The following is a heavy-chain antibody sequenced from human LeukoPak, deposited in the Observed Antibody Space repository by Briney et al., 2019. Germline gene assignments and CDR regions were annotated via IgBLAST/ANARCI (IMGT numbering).Heavy chain of an antibody. J-gene: IGHJ4*02. CDR1: GFTFSSYS. Sequence: GGSLRLSCAASGFTFSSYSMNWVRQAPGKGLEWVSVIYSGGSTYYADSVKGRFTISRDNSKNTLYLQMNSLRAEDTAVYYCARGRRSFYGDLDYWGQGTLVTVSS. D-gene: IGHD4-17*01. CDR2: IYSGGST. V-gene: IGHV3-53*01. CDR3: ARGRRSFYGDLDY.